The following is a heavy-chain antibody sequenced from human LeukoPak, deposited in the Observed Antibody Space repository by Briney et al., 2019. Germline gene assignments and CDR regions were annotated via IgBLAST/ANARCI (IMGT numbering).Heavy chain of an antibody. CDR2: IFHSGNS. V-gene: IGHV4-38-2*01. D-gene: IGHD4-17*01. Sequence: SETLSLTCAVSSYSISSGSYWGWIRRSPGKGLEWVGSIFHSGNSYYNPSLKSRLTMSVDTSKNQFSLKRTSVTAADTALYYCARVTYVDDMLYQYFDYWGQGILVTVSS. J-gene: IGHJ4*02. CDR3: ARVTYVDDMLYQYFDY. CDR1: SYSISSGSY.